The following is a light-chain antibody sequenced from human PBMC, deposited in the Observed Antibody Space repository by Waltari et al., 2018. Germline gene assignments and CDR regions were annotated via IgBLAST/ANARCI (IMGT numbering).Light chain of an antibody. J-gene: IGLJ1*01. V-gene: IGLV2-14*01. CDR1: SSDAGGYNY. Sequence: QSALTQPASVSGSPGQSITISCTGTSSDAGGYNYVSWYQQHPGKAPKLMIYDVSKRPSGVSNRFSGSKSGNTASLTISGLQAEDEADYYCSSYTSSSIYVFGTGTKATVL. CDR2: DVS. CDR3: SSYTSSSIYV.